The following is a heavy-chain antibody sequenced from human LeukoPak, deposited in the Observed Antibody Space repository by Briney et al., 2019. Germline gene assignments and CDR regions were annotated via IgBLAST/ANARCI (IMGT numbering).Heavy chain of an antibody. D-gene: IGHD3-22*01. J-gene: IGHJ5*02. CDR3: ARFTMTRGWFDP. V-gene: IGHV1-3*01. CDR2: INAGNGNT. CDR1: GYTFTSYG. Sequence: GASVKVSCKASGYTFTSYGISWVRQAPGQRLEWMGWINAGNGNTKYSQKFQGRVTITRDTSASTAYMELSSLRSEDTAVYYCARFTMTRGWFDPWGQGTLVTVSS.